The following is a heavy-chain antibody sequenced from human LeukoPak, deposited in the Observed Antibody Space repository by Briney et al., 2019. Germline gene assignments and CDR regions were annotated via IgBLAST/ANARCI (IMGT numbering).Heavy chain of an antibody. CDR1: GFTFSSYG. CDR2: ISYDGSNK. D-gene: IGHD4-11*01. J-gene: IGHJ6*03. Sequence: GGSLRLSCAASGFTFSSYGMHWVRQAPGKGLEWVAVISYDGSNKYYADSVKGRFTISRDNSKNTLYLQMNSLRAEDTAVYYCANSPQDYSNPHCYYYYYMDVWGKGTTVTVSS. V-gene: IGHV3-30*18. CDR3: ANSPQDYSNPHCYYYYYMDV.